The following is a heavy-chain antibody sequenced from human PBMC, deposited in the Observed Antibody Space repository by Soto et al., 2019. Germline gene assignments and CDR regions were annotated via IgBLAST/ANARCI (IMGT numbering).Heavy chain of an antibody. CDR1: GYTFTSYT. V-gene: IGHV1-58*01. Sequence: GPSVQVSCKDSGYTFTSYTVHCRRQARGQRLEWIGWIVVGSGNTNYAQKFQERVTITRDMSTSTAYMELSSLRSEDTAVYYCAADTRGLNWFDPWGQGTLVTVSS. CDR3: AADTRGLNWFDP. CDR2: IVVGSGNT. J-gene: IGHJ5*02. D-gene: IGHD2-2*01.